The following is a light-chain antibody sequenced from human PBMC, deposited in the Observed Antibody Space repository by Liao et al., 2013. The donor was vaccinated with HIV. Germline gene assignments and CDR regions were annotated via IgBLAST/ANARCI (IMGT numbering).Light chain of an antibody. CDR2: QDT. CDR1: KLGGKY. Sequence: SYELTQPPSVSVSPGQTASITCSGDKLGGKYAYWYQQKPGQSPVLVIYQDTKRPSGIPERFSGSNSGNTATLTISRVEAGDEADYYCQMWDHTSDRVVFGGGTKLAVL. J-gene: IGLJ2*01. V-gene: IGLV3-1*01. CDR3: QMWDHTSDRVV.